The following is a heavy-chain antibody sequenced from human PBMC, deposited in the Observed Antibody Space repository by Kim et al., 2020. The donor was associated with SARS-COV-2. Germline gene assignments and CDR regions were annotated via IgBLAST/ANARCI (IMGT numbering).Heavy chain of an antibody. Sequence: GGSLRLSCAASGFTFSSYWMSWVRQAPGKGLEWVANIKQDGSEKYYVDSVKGRFTISRDNTKNSLYLQMNSLRAEDTAVYYCARVGDSSGFDAFDIWGQGTMVTVSS. D-gene: IGHD3-22*01. V-gene: IGHV3-7*03. CDR1: GFTFSSYW. CDR3: ARVGDSSGFDAFDI. J-gene: IGHJ3*02. CDR2: IKQDGSEK.